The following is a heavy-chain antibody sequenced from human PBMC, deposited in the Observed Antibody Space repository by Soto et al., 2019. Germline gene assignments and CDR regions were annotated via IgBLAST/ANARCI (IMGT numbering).Heavy chain of an antibody. CDR2: IWYDGSNK. J-gene: IGHJ4*02. Sequence: PGGSQRLSCAASGFTFSSYGMHWVRDAPGKGLEWVAVIWYDGSNKYYADSVKGRFTISRDNSKNTLYLQMNSLRAEDTAVYYCAREAPRNDILTGHYNHMDYWGQGTLVTVSS. CDR1: GFTFSSYG. V-gene: IGHV3-33*01. CDR3: AREAPRNDILTGHYNHMDY. D-gene: IGHD3-9*01.